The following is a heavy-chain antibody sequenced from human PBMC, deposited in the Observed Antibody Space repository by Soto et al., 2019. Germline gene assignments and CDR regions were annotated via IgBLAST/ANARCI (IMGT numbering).Heavy chain of an antibody. D-gene: IGHD2-15*01. CDR3: ARSTYCNGGSCYPQY. Sequence: WVLRLSCEGPGFTFSDYGFHWVRQAPGKGLEWVAMISYDGSDRYYRDSVQGRFTISRDDSKNTVFLQMNSLRTEDTAMYYCARSTYCNGGSCYPQYWGPGTLVTVSS. V-gene: IGHV3-30*03. J-gene: IGHJ4*02. CDR2: ISYDGSDR. CDR1: GFTFSDYG.